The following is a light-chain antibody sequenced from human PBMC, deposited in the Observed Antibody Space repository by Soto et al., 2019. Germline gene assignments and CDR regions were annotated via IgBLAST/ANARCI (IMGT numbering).Light chain of an antibody. V-gene: IGKV2-28*01. Sequence: EIVLTQSPLSLPVTPGEPASISCRSSRNLLHSNGYYYLDWYLQKPGQSPQLLIYLGSNRASGVPDRFSGSGSGTDFTLTISRVEAEDVGVYFCAQCLATSFTFGGGTKVEIK. CDR3: AQCLATSFT. CDR1: RNLLHSNGYYY. J-gene: IGKJ4*01. CDR2: LGS.